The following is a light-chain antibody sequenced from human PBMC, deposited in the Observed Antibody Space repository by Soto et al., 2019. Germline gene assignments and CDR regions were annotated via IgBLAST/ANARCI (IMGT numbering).Light chain of an antibody. CDR3: QQYYRSPET. CDR1: QSVSSSF. V-gene: IGKV3-20*01. CDR2: GAS. Sequence: EIVLTQSPGTLSLSPGERATLSCRASQSVSSSFLAWYQQKPGQAPRLLIYGASSRATGIPDRFTGSGSGTDFTLTISSLEPEDFAVYFCQQYYRSPETFGQGTKVDIK. J-gene: IGKJ1*01.